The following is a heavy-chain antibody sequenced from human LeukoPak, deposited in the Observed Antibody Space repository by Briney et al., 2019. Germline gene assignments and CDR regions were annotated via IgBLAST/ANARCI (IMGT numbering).Heavy chain of an antibody. V-gene: IGHV1-8*01. CDR1: GYTFTSYD. CDR2: MNPNSGNT. D-gene: IGHD6-13*01. J-gene: IGHJ4*02. Sequence: ASVKVSCKASGYTFTSYDINWVRQATGQGLEWMGWMNPNSGNTGYAQKFHGRETITRNSSISTAYMELSSLRSEDTAVYYCARGSVPPEAAAGTEFDYWGQGTLVTVSS. CDR3: ARGSVPPEAAAGTEFDY.